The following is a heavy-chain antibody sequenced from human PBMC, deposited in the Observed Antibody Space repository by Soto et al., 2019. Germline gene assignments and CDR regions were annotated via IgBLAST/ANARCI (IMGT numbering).Heavy chain of an antibody. CDR2: ISGSGGST. CDR1: GFTFSNYA. CDR3: AKTFEYSSSSLDY. J-gene: IGHJ4*02. V-gene: IGHV3-23*01. D-gene: IGHD6-6*01. Sequence: EVQLLESGGGLVQPGGSLRLSCAASGFTFSNYAMSWVRQAPGKGLEWVSAISGSGGSTYYADSVKGRFTSSRDNSKNTLYLQMNSLRAEDTAVYYCAKTFEYSSSSLDYWGQGTLVTVSS.